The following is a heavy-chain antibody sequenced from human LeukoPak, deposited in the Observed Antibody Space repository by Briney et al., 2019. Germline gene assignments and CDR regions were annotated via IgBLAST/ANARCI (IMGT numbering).Heavy chain of an antibody. CDR2: INPNSGGT. CDR1: GYTFTGYY. J-gene: IGHJ5*02. V-gene: IGHV1-2*02. D-gene: IGHD2-2*01. CDR3: ARSIVVVPAAIFWFDP. Sequence: ASVKVSCKASGYTFTGYYMHWVRQAPGQGLEWMGWINPNSGGTNYAQKFQGRVTMTRATSISTAYMELSRLRSDDTAVYYCARSIVVVPAAIFWFDPWGQGTLVTVSS.